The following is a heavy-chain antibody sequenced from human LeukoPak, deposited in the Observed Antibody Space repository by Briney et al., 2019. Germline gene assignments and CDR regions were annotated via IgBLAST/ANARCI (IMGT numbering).Heavy chain of an antibody. CDR2: VSGRDDST. J-gene: IGHJ4*02. CDR1: GFTFSNYA. CDR3: AKRYYQDSSGYLGSIDY. D-gene: IGHD3-22*01. Sequence: GGSLRLSCAASGFTFSNYAMSWVRQAPGKGLEWVSAVSGRDDSTYYADSVKGRFTISRDNSKNTLYLQMNSLRAEDTAVYFCAKRYYQDSSGYLGSIDYWGQGTLVTVSS. V-gene: IGHV3-23*01.